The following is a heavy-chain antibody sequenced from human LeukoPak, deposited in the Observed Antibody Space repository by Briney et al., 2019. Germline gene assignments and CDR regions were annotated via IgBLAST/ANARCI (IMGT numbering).Heavy chain of an antibody. CDR2: IYTSGST. D-gene: IGHD2-2*01. CDR1: GGSISSYY. CDR3: ARQPYYCSSTSCSAGDY. J-gene: IGHJ4*02. Sequence: SETLSLTCTVSGGSISSYYWSWTRQPAGKGLEWIGRIYTSGSTNYNPSLKSRVTMSVDTSKNQFSLKLSSVTAADTAVYYCARQPYYCSSTSCSAGDYWGQGTLVTVSS. V-gene: IGHV4-4*07.